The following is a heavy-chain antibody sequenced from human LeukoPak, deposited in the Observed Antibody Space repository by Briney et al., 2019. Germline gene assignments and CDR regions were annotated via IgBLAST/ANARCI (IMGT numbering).Heavy chain of an antibody. CDR2: IHYSGST. D-gene: IGHD3-10*01. CDR3: ARRAGSGSTKVFDV. Sequence: SETLSLTCTVSGGSISSYYWSWIRQPAGKGLEWIGSIHYSGSTYYNPSLKSRVTISVDTPKNQFSLKLSSVTAADTAVYYCARRAGSGSTKVFDVWGQGTMVTVSS. CDR1: GGSISSYY. V-gene: IGHV4-59*05. J-gene: IGHJ3*01.